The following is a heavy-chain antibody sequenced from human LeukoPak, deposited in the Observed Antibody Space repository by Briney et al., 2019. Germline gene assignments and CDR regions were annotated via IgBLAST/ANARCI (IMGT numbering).Heavy chain of an antibody. CDR1: GFTFSSYS. CDR3: ARDSDGSGSDTGPSIDY. J-gene: IGHJ4*02. V-gene: IGHV3-48*04. D-gene: IGHD3-10*01. CDR2: ISSSSSTI. Sequence: PGGSLRLSCAASGFTFSSYSMNWVRQAPGKGLEWVSYISSSSSTIYYADSVKGRFTISRDNAKNSLYLQMNSLRAEDTAVYYCARDSDGSGSDTGPSIDYWGQGTLVTVSS.